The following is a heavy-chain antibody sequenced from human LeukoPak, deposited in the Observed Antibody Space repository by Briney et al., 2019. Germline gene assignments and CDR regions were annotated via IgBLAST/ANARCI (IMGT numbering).Heavy chain of an antibody. Sequence: PSETLSLTCSVSGASVNSFYWTWIRQAAGKGPEWIGRIYITGSTDYNPSLKSRVTISLDKSNNEFSLEMNSVTAADTAVYFCARASGTYPNSLDSWGRGTLVIVSS. D-gene: IGHD1-26*01. V-gene: IGHV4-4*07. CDR2: IYITGST. CDR1: GASVNSFY. J-gene: IGHJ4*02. CDR3: ARASGTYPNSLDS.